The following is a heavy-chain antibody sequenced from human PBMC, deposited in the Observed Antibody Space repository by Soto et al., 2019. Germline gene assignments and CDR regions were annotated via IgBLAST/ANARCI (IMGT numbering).Heavy chain of an antibody. CDR1: GGSISSGGYY. Sequence: SETLSLTCTVSGGSISSGGYYWSWIRQHPGKGLEWIGYIYYSGSTYYNPSLKSRVTISVDTSKNQFSLKLSSVTAADTAVYYCARGGEEYCSSTSCDTSYYYYGMDVWGQGTTVTVSS. D-gene: IGHD2-2*02. V-gene: IGHV4-31*03. CDR2: IYYSGST. J-gene: IGHJ6*02. CDR3: ARGGEEYCSSTSCDTSYYYYGMDV.